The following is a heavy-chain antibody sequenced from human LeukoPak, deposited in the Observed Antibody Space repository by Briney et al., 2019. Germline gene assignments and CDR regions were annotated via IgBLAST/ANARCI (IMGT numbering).Heavy chain of an antibody. J-gene: IGHJ4*02. D-gene: IGHD3-22*01. CDR3: AKMYYYDSSGYYDY. CDR1: GFTFNSYG. V-gene: IGHV3-30*02. CDR2: IRFDGSNK. Sequence: GGSLRLSCAASGFTFNSYGMHWVRQAPGKGLEWVAFIRFDGSNKYYADSVKGRFTISRDSSKNTLYLQMNSLRAEDTAVYYCAKMYYYDSSGYYDYWGQGTLVTVSS.